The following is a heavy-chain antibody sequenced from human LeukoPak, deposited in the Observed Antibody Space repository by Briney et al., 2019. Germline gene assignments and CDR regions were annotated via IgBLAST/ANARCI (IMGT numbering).Heavy chain of an antibody. CDR1: GFTFSSYS. Sequence: PGGSLRLSCAASGFTFSSYSMNSVRQAPGKGLEWVSSISSSSSYIYYAESVKGRFTISRDNAKNSLYLQMNSLRAEDTAVYYCARSQLLSYGMDVWGQGTTVTVSS. D-gene: IGHD2-2*01. V-gene: IGHV3-21*01. CDR3: ARSQLLSYGMDV. CDR2: ISSSSSYI. J-gene: IGHJ6*02.